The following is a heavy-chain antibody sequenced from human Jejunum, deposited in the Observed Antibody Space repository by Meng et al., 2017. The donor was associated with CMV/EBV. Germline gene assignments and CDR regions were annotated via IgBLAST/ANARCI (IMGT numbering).Heavy chain of an antibody. CDR1: GFTFSSYW. V-gene: IGHV3-7*02. J-gene: IGHJ4*02. CDR2: IKQDGSEK. Sequence: EVQLVESGGGLVQPGGYLRLSCAASGFTFSSYWMGWVRQAPGKGLEWVANIKQDGSEKYYVDSVKGRFTISRDNAKNSLYLQMNSLRAEDTAVYYCATTWPHGFDYWGQGTLVTVSS. CDR3: ATTWPHGFDY.